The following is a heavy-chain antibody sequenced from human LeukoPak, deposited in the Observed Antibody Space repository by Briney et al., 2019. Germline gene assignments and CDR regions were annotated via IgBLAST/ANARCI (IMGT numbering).Heavy chain of an antibody. Sequence: PSETLSLTCTVSGGSISSYYWSWIRQPAGKGLEWIGRIYSSGSTNYNPSLKSRVTMSVDTSKNQFSLNLSSVTAADTAVYYCARDRCSSASCPSRWAFDIWGQGTMATVSS. CDR2: IYSSGST. CDR1: GGSISSYY. J-gene: IGHJ3*02. CDR3: ARDRCSSASCPSRWAFDI. D-gene: IGHD2-2*01. V-gene: IGHV4-4*07.